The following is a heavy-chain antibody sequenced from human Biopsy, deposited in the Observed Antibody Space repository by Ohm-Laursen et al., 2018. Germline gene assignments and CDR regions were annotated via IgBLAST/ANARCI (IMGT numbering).Heavy chain of an antibody. V-gene: IGHV4-59*01. D-gene: IGHD2/OR15-2a*01. Sequence: ETLSLTCTVSGGSISSDYWSWIRQTPGKGLEWIGYIYYSGSTNYNPSLKSRVTISVDTSKNQISLRLNSVTSADTAVYYCARATNSTGWPYYYFYGMDVWGQGTTVTVSS. CDR1: GGSISSDY. CDR2: IYYSGST. CDR3: ARATNSTGWPYYYFYGMDV. J-gene: IGHJ6*02.